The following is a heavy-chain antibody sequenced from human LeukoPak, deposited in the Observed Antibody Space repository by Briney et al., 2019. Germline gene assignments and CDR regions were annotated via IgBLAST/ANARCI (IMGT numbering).Heavy chain of an antibody. CDR1: GFTFSSYA. V-gene: IGHV3-23*01. Sequence: GGSLRLSCVASGFTFSSYAMSWVRHPTGKRLEWVSGITNDGGITYYGVSVKGRFTISRDNSKNTLYLQMTRLTPEDTAIYYCAKDRGSGWPWGQGALVTVSS. CDR2: ITNDGGIT. D-gene: IGHD6-19*01. J-gene: IGHJ4*02. CDR3: AKDRGSGWP.